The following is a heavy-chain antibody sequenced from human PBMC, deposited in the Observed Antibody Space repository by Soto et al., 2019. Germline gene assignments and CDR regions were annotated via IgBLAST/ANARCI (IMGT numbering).Heavy chain of an antibody. J-gene: IGHJ4*02. CDR3: ARDLAAACPFDC. D-gene: IGHD6-13*01. Sequence: QVQLVQSGAEVKKPGASVKVSCKASGYTFTNYAFSWVRQAPGQGLEWMGWISAYNGNTNYPQKLQDRVTMTTDTSTSTAYTELRSLRSNDTAVYYCARDLAAACPFDCWGQGTLVSVSS. CDR2: ISAYNGNT. CDR1: GYTFTNYA. V-gene: IGHV1-18*01.